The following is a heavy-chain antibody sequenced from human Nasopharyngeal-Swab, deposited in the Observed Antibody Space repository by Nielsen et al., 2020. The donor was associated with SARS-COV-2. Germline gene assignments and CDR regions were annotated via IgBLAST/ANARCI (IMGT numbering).Heavy chain of an antibody. CDR1: GYTFTRYY. Sequence: ASVKVSCKASGYTFTRYYIHWVRQAPGQGLECMGIINPGGGRARYSQNFQGRVTMTRDTSTSTVYMELSSLRSEDTAVYYCARGGDPREVVAATDYFDPWGQGTLVTVSS. V-gene: IGHV1-46*01. CDR2: INPGGGRA. J-gene: IGHJ5*02. D-gene: IGHD2-15*01. CDR3: ARGGDPREVVAATDYFDP.